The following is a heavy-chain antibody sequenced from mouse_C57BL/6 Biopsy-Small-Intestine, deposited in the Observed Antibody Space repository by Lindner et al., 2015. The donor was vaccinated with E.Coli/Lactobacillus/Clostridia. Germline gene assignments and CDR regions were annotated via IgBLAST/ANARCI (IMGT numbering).Heavy chain of an antibody. Sequence: VQLQESGPELVKPGASVKISCKASGYSFTGNYLNWVKQSPEKSLEWIGEINPSTGGAAYNEKFRAKATLTLDRSSSTAYMQLKSLTSEDSAVYYCARREVYYFDYWGQGTTLTVSS. CDR2: INPSTGGA. CDR1: GYSFTGNY. J-gene: IGHJ2*01. V-gene: IGHV1-42*01. CDR3: ARREVYYFDY.